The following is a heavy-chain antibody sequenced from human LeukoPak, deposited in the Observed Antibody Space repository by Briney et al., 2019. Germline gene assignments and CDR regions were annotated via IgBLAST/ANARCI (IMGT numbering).Heavy chain of an antibody. CDR3: ARAARPLMIVVVPDY. J-gene: IGHJ4*02. V-gene: IGHV3-74*01. CDR2: INTDGSTT. D-gene: IGHD3-22*01. CDR1: GFTFSSYW. Sequence: QAGGSLRLSCAASGFTFSSYWMHWVRQAPGKGLVWVSRINTDGSTTNCADSVKGRFTISRDNAKNTLYLQMNSLRAEDTAVYYCARAARPLMIVVVPDYWGQGTLVTVSS.